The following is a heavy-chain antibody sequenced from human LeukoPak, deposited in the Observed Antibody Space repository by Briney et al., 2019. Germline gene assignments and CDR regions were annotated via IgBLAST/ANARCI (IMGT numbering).Heavy chain of an antibody. J-gene: IGHJ5*02. Sequence: ASVKVSCKVSGYTLTELSMHWVRQAPGKGLEWMGGFDPEDGETIYAQKFQGRVTVTEDTSTDTAYMELSSLRSEDTAVYYCATDPGGGFGELSPWGQGTLVTVSS. CDR3: ATDPGGGFGELSP. D-gene: IGHD3-10*01. CDR1: GYTLTELS. CDR2: FDPEDGET. V-gene: IGHV1-24*01.